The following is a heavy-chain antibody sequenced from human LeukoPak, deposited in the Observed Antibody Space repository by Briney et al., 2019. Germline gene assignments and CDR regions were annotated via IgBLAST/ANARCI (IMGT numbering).Heavy chain of an antibody. Sequence: GGSLRLSCAASGFTFSSYGMHWVRQAPGKGLEWVAVISYDGSNKYYADSVKGRFTISRDNSKNTLYLQMNSLRAEDTAVYYCAKGDYYDSSGYYLLDYWGRGTLVTVSS. D-gene: IGHD3-22*01. V-gene: IGHV3-30*18. CDR1: GFTFSSYG. J-gene: IGHJ4*02. CDR2: ISYDGSNK. CDR3: AKGDYYDSSGYYLLDY.